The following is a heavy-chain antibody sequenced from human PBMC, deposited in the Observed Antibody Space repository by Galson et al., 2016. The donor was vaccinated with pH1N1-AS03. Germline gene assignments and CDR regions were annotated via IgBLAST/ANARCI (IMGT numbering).Heavy chain of an antibody. CDR2: IDWDDDK. J-gene: IGHJ5*02. D-gene: IGHD4-17*01. V-gene: IGHV2-70*01. CDR1: GFSLRTSGMC. Sequence: PALVKPPQTLTLTCTFSGFSLRTSGMCVSWIRQPPGKALEWLALIDWDDDKYYSTSLKTRLTISKDTSKNQVVLTMTNMDPVDTATYYCARIQYGDYVGWFDPWGQGTLVTVSS. CDR3: ARIQYGDYVGWFDP.